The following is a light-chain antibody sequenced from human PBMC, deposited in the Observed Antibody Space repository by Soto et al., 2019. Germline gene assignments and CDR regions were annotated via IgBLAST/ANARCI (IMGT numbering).Light chain of an antibody. J-gene: IGKJ5*01. CDR2: SAS. CDR1: QSVSSRY. V-gene: IGKV3-20*01. Sequence: IVLTQAPGTLSLYLGERATLSCRASQSVSSRYLGWYQQKPGQAPRLLIYSASSRATGIPDRFSGSGSGTDFTLTISRLEPEDCAVYYCQQYGSAPITFGQGTRLEIK. CDR3: QQYGSAPIT.